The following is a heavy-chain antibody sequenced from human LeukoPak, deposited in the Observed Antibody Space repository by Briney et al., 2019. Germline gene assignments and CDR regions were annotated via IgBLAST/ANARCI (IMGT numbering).Heavy chain of an antibody. J-gene: IGHJ4*02. CDR1: GCSVSSGSYY. Sequence: SETLSLTCTVSGCSVSSGSYYWSWIRQPRGKGLEWIGYIYYSGSTNYNPSLKSRVTISVDTSKNQFSLKLSSVTAADTAVYYCARCVDIVATIEYWGPGTLVTVSS. CDR3: ARCVDIVATIEY. CDR2: IYYSGST. V-gene: IGHV4-61*01. D-gene: IGHD5-12*01.